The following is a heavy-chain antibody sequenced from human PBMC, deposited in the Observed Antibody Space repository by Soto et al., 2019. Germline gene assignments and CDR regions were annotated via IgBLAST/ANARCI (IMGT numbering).Heavy chain of an antibody. V-gene: IGHV3-74*01. CDR2: VNTDGSST. CDR1: GFTFSSYW. Sequence: GGSLRLSCAASGFTFSSYWMQWVRQAPGKGLVWVSRVNTDGSSTTHADSVKGRFTISRDNAKNTLFLQMNSLRAEDTAVYYCTREPWSSGYCDYWGQGTLVTVSS. D-gene: IGHD3-22*01. CDR3: TREPWSSGYCDY. J-gene: IGHJ4*02.